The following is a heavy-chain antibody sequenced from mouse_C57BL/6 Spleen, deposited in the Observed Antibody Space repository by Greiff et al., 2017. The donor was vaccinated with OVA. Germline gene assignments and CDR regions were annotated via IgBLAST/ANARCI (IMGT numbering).Heavy chain of an antibody. V-gene: IGHV1-74*01. CDR3: HYYGSSWFAY. Sequence: QVHVKQPGAELVKPGASVKVSCKASGYTFTSYWMHWVKQRPGQGLEWIGRIHPSDSDTNYNQKFKGKATLTVDKSSSTAYMQLSSLTSADSAVYYCHYYGSSWFAYWGQGTLVTVSA. J-gene: IGHJ3*01. CDR2: IHPSDSDT. CDR1: GYTFTSYW. D-gene: IGHD1-1*01.